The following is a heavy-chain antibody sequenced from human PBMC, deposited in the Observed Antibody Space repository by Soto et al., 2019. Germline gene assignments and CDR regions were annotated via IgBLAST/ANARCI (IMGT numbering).Heavy chain of an antibody. D-gene: IGHD3-3*01. Sequence: PSETLSLTCAVYGGSFSGYYWSWIRQPPGKGLEWIGEINHSGSTNYNPSLKSRVTISVDTSKNQFSLKLSSVTAADTAVYYCALSRSIFGVVTPRYNWFDPWGQGTLVTVPQ. CDR2: INHSGST. CDR1: GGSFSGYY. J-gene: IGHJ5*02. V-gene: IGHV4-34*01. CDR3: ALSRSIFGVVTPRYNWFDP.